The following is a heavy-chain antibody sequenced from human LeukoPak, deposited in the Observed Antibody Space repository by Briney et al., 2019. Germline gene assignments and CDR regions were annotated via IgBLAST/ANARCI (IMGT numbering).Heavy chain of an antibody. CDR2: INAYNGNT. CDR1: GYTFTTYG. CDR3: ARPRGSSGRGGFDY. D-gene: IGHD6-19*01. J-gene: IGHJ4*02. V-gene: IGHV1-18*01. Sequence: GASVQVSCKASGYTFTTYGISWVRQAPGQGLEWMGWINAYNGNTNYAQKLQGRVTMTTDTSTSTAYMELRSLRSDDTAVFYCARPRGSSGRGGFDYWGQGTLVTVSS.